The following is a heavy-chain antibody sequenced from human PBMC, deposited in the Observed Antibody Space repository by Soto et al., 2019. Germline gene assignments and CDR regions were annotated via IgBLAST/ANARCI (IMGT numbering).Heavy chain of an antibody. Sequence: QVQLVESGGGVVQPGRSLRLSCAASGFTFSSYGMHWVRQAPGKGLEWVAVISYDGSNKYYADSVKVRFTISRDNSKNTLYLQMNSLRAEDTAVYYWAKDGRSWLYGHGYFDYWGQGTLVTVSS. CDR2: ISYDGSNK. CDR1: GFTFSSYG. D-gene: IGHD3-22*01. J-gene: IGHJ4*02. CDR3: AKDGRSWLYGHGYFDY. V-gene: IGHV3-30*18.